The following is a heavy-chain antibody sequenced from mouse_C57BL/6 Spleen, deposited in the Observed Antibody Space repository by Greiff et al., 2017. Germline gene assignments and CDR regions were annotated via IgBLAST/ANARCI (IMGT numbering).Heavy chain of an antibody. CDR1: GYAFSSYW. V-gene: IGHV1-80*01. J-gene: IGHJ1*03. CDR2: IYPGDGDT. D-gene: IGHD2-4*01. CDR3: ARGGGDYDWSFEV. Sequence: VQLQQPGAELVKPGASVKISCKASGYAFSSYWMNWVKQRPGKGLEWIGQIYPGDGDTNYNGKFKGKATLTADKSSSTAYMQLSSLTSEDSAVYFCARGGGDYDWSFEVWGTGTTVTVSS.